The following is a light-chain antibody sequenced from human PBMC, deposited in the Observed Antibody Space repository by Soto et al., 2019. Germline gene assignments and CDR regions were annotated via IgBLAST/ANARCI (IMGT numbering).Light chain of an antibody. CDR3: QHSYGTPRT. V-gene: IGKV1-39*01. CDR2: AVS. CDR1: QSISTY. J-gene: IGKJ1*01. Sequence: DIQMTQSPSSLSASVGDRVTITCRASQSISTYLNWYQHKPGKAPKVLIYAVSSLQSGVPSRFSCSGSGTDFTLTITSLQPEDSATYYCQHSYGTPRTFGQGTKVEIK.